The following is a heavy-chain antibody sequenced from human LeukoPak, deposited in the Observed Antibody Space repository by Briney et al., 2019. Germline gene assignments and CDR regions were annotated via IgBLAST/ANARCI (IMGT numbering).Heavy chain of an antibody. J-gene: IGHJ4*02. V-gene: IGHV4-34*01. CDR3: ARGWRQSGFDY. CDR2: INHSGST. D-gene: IGHD5-24*01. Sequence: SETLSLTCAVYGGSFSGYYWSWIRQPPGKGLEWIGEINHSGSTNYNPSLKSRVTISVDTSKNQFSLQLNSVTPEDTAVYYCARGWRQSGFDYWGQGTLVTVSS. CDR1: GGSFSGYY.